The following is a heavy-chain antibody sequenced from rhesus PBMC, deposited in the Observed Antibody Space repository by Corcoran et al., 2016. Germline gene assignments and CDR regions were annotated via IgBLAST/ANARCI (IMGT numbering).Heavy chain of an antibody. J-gene: IGHJ4*01. Sequence: EVQLVQSGAEVKRPGESLRISCKTSGYSFTGSWIGWVRQLPGKGLEWMGNIYPVDSDTRYNPALQGPVTSSADKSISTTYLQWSSLKASDTATYYCAKVGGDYSWGQGVLVTVSS. CDR2: IYPVDSDT. D-gene: IGHD3-34*01. V-gene: IGHV5-43*01. CDR1: GYSFTGSW. CDR3: AKVGGDYS.